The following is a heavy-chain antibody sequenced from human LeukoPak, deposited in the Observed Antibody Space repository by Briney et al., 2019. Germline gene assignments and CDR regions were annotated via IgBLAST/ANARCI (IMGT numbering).Heavy chain of an antibody. J-gene: IGHJ6*02. V-gene: IGHV3-30*04. Sequence: TGGSLRLSCAASGFTFSSYAMHWVRQAPGKGLEWVAVISYDGSNKYYADSVKGRFTISRDNSKNTLYLQMNSLRAEDTAVYYCARRLQLGYYYYYGMDVWGQGTTATVSS. D-gene: IGHD5-24*01. CDR1: GFTFSSYA. CDR3: ARRLQLGYYYYYGMDV. CDR2: ISYDGSNK.